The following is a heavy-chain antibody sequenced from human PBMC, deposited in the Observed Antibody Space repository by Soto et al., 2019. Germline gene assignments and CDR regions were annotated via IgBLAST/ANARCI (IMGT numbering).Heavy chain of an antibody. CDR2: IVYSGST. V-gene: IGHV4-30-4*01. Sequence: QVQLEESGPGLVKPSQTLSLTCTVSGGSISSGDYYWSWIRQPPGKGLEWIGYIVYSGSTYYNPSLKSRVTMSLDTSKNQFSLNLNSVTAADTAVYYCATDGSGYGRFDYWGQGTLVTVSS. CDR3: ATDGSGYGRFDY. D-gene: IGHD5-12*01. J-gene: IGHJ4*02. CDR1: GGSISSGDYY.